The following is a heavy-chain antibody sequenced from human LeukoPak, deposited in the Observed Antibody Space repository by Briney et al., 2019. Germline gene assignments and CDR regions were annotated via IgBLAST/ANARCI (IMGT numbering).Heavy chain of an antibody. J-gene: IGHJ3*02. D-gene: IGHD3-22*01. Sequence: GESLKISCKGSGYSFTSYWIGWVRQMPGKGLEWMGIIYPGDSDTRYSPSFQGQVTISADKSISTAYLQWSSLKASDTAMYYCARVQHYYDSSGYDDAFDIWGQGTMVTVSS. V-gene: IGHV5-51*01. CDR2: IYPGDSDT. CDR3: ARVQHYYDSSGYDDAFDI. CDR1: GYSFTSYW.